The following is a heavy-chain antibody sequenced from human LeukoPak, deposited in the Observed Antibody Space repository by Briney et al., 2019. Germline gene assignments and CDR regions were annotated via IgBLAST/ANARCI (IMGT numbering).Heavy chain of an antibody. CDR1: GGSYSGYY. D-gene: IGHD5-24*01. V-gene: IGHV4-34*01. CDR2: INHSGST. Sequence: SETLSLTCAVYGGSYSGYYWSWIRKSPGKGQEWIGEINHSGSTNYNPSLKSRVTISVDTSKNQFSLKLSSVSAADTAVHYCARGRDGYNPGVYWGQGTLVTVSS. J-gene: IGHJ4*02. CDR3: ARGRDGYNPGVY.